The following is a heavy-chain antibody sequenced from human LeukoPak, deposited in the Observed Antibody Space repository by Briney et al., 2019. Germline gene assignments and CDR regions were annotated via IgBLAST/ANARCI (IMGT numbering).Heavy chain of an antibody. CDR1: GFTFTRNS. V-gene: IGHV3-48*02. CDR2: ISSSSRTI. CDR3: ARSPYDLLTGTTWHLFDY. J-gene: IGHJ4*02. D-gene: IGHD3-9*01. Sequence: GGSLRLSCAASGFTFTRNSMNWVRQAPGKGLEWVSYISSSSRTIYYADSVRGRFTISRDNAKNSLYLQMNILRDEDTAVYYCARSPYDLLTGTTWHLFDYWGQGTLVTVSS.